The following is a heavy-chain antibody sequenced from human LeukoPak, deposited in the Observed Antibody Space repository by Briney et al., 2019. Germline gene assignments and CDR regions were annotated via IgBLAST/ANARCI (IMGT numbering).Heavy chain of an antibody. CDR1: GFTFSSYW. J-gene: IGHJ4*02. V-gene: IGHV3-11*01. Sequence: GGSLRLSCAASGFTFSSYWMSWIRQAPGKGLEWVSYISYSGDTIYYADSVKGRFTVSRDNAKNSLYLQMNSLRAEDTAVYYCARLGIITAAGSNDYWGQGTLVTVSS. CDR2: ISYSGDTI. D-gene: IGHD6-13*01. CDR3: ARLGIITAAGSNDY.